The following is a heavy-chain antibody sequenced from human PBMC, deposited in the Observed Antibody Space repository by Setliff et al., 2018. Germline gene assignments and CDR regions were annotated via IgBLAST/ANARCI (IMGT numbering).Heavy chain of an antibody. CDR2: ISATGSKT. CDR3: AKGFQGKNVGTFDS. J-gene: IGHJ4*01. Sequence: GGSLRLSCAASGFTFSTYSMSWVRQAPGRGLEWVSGISATGSKTYYADSVKGRFTISRDNSENTLLLQMSSLRADDTAVYYCAKGFQGKNVGTFDSWGHGILVTVSS. V-gene: IGHV3-23*01. D-gene: IGHD1-7*01. CDR1: GFTFSTYS.